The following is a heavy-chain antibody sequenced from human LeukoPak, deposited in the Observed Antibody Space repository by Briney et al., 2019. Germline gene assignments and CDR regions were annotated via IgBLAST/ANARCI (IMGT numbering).Heavy chain of an antibody. V-gene: IGHV4-59*08. J-gene: IGHJ3*02. CDR2: IYYSGST. Sequence: SETLSLTCTVSGGSISSYYWGWIRQPPGKGLEWIGYIYYSGSTSYNPSLKSRVTILVDTSKNQFSVKLSSVTAADTAVYYCARHERDASLDHALDIWGQGTMVTVSS. CDR1: GGSISSYY. CDR3: ARHERDASLDHALDI. D-gene: IGHD5-24*01.